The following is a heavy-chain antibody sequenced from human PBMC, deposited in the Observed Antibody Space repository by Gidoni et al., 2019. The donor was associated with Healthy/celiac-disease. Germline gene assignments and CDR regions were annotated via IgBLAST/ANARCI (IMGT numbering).Heavy chain of an antibody. V-gene: IGHV4-61*02. CDR2: SYTSGST. Sequence: QVQLQESGPGLVQPSQTLSLTCPASGGSISSGRSYWRWSRQPAGKGVGWIVRSYTSGSTNYDPSLKSRFTISVDTSKNQFSLKLSSVTAADTAVYYCAREYYYDSSGSHWGDAFDIWGQGTMVTVSS. J-gene: IGHJ3*02. CDR1: GGSISSGRSY. CDR3: AREYYYDSSGSHWGDAFDI. D-gene: IGHD3-22*01.